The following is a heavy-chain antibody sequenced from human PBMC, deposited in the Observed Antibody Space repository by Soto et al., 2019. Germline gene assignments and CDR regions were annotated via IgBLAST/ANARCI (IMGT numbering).Heavy chain of an antibody. Sequence: QVQLQESGPGLVKPSGPLSLTCAVSGGSISSSNWWSWVRQTPGKWLESIGGIYHSGSTNYSPSLESLVTRSVDPSPNQFSRKLSSVTAAGTAVSYCARGTYYDILTGLRSLCDYWGQGTLVTVSS. D-gene: IGHD3-9*01. J-gene: IGHJ4*02. CDR1: GGSISSSNW. CDR3: ARGTYYDILTGLRSLCDY. V-gene: IGHV4-4*02. CDR2: IYHSGST.